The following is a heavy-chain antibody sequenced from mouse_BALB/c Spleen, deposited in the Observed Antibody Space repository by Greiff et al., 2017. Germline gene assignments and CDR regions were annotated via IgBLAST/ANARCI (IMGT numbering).Heavy chain of an antibody. CDR3: AIYYGNGFDY. CDR2: ISSGGSYT. Sequence: EVHLVESGGGLVKPGGSLKLSCAASGFTFSSYAMSWVRQSPEKRLEWVAEISSGGSYTYYPDTVTGRFTISRDNAKNTLYLEMSSLRSEDTAMYYCAIYYGNGFDYWGQGTTLTVSS. J-gene: IGHJ2*01. D-gene: IGHD2-1*01. V-gene: IGHV5-9-4*01. CDR1: GFTFSSYA.